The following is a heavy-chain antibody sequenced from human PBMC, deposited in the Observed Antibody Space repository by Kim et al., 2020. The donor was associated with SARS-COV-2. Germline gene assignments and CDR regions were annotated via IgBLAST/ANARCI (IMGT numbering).Heavy chain of an antibody. V-gene: IGHV3-23*01. CDR3: AKDRGWRGYLGEGWFDP. Sequence: GGSLRLSCAASGFTFSSYAMSWVRQAPGKGLEWVSAISGSGGSTYYADSVKGRFTISRDNSKNTLYLQMNSLRAEDTAVYYCAKDRGWRGYLGEGWFDPWGQGTLVTVSS. CDR1: GFTFSSYA. CDR2: ISGSGGST. J-gene: IGHJ5*02. D-gene: IGHD3-10*01.